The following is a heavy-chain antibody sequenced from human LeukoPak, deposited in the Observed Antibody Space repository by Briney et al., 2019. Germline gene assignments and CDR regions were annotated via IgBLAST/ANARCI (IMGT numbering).Heavy chain of an antibody. CDR2: IIPIFGTA. J-gene: IGHJ3*02. CDR1: GGTLSSYA. CDR3: ARRDRDGYNLGAFDI. V-gene: IGHV1-69*05. D-gene: IGHD5-24*01. Sequence: SVKVSCKASGGTLSSYAISWVRQAPGQGLEWMGGIIPIFGTANYAQKFQGRVTVTTDESTSTAYMELSSLRSEDTAVYYCARRDRDGYNLGAFDIWGQGTMVTVSS.